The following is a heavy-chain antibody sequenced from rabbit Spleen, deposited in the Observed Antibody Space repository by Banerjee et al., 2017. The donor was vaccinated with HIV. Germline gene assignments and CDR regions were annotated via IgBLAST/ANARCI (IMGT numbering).Heavy chain of an antibody. D-gene: IGHD8-1*01. CDR1: GFTLSSYYM. CDR3: ARDGAGGSYFAL. CDR2: IDPVFGIT. Sequence: QEQLKESGGGLVQPGGSLKLSCKASGFTLSSYYMNWVRQAPGKGLEWIGYIDPVFGITYYASWAKGRFTISKASSTTVTLQESSLTAADTATYFCARDGAGGSYFALWGPGTLVTVS. V-gene: IGHV1S45*01. J-gene: IGHJ4*01.